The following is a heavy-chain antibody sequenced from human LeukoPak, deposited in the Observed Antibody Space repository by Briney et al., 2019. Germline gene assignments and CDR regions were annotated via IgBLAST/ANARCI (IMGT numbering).Heavy chain of an antibody. J-gene: IGHJ5*01. CDR2: TRNKANSYTT. CDR1: GFILSDHY. CDR3: ARDANAGYSVNWFDP. V-gene: IGHV3-72*01. D-gene: IGHD5/OR15-5a*01. Sequence: PGGSLRLSCAASGFILSDHYIDWVRQAPGKGLEWVGRTRNKANSYTTEYAASVKGRFTISRDDPKNLLYLQMDSLRAEDTAIYYCARDANAGYSVNWFDPWGQGTLVTVSS.